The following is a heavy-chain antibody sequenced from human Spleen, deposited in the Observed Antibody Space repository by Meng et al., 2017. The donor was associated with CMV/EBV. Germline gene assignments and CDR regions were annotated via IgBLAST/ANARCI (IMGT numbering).Heavy chain of an antibody. Sequence: GGSLRLSCAASGFIFSSFAMTWVRQAPGKGLEWVSAIRGGADYTFYADSVKGRFTISKDDSRNTLYLQMNSLRVEDTAVYFCAQSQGLGGNWGSPGAFHIWGQGTMVTVSS. D-gene: IGHD7-27*01. CDR3: AQSQGLGGNWGSPGAFHI. J-gene: IGHJ3*02. CDR2: IRGGADYT. V-gene: IGHV3-23*01. CDR1: GFIFSSFA.